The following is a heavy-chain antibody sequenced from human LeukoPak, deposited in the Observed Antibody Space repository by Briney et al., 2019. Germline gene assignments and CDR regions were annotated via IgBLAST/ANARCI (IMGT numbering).Heavy chain of an antibody. Sequence: SETLSLTCTVSGGSISSYYWSWIRQPPGEGLEWIGYIYSSGSTNYNPSLKSRVTISVDKSKNQFSLKLKSVIAADTAVYYCGKYSGYDQTFNYWAQEPLVTVSS. CDR3: GKYSGYDQTFNY. CDR2: IYSSGST. V-gene: IGHV4-59*01. J-gene: IGHJ4*02. D-gene: IGHD5-12*01. CDR1: GGSISSYY.